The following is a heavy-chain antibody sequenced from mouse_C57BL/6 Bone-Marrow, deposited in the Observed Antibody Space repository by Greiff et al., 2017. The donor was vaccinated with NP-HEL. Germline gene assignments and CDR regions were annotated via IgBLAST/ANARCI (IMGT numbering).Heavy chain of an antibody. Sequence: DVQLQESVAELVRPGASVKLSCTASGFNIKNTYMHWVKQRPEQGLEWIGRIDPANGNTKYAPKFQGKATITADTSSNTAYLQLSSLTSEDTAIYYCARCRITTVVPFDYWGQGTTLTVSS. CDR1: GFNIKNTY. CDR2: IDPANGNT. D-gene: IGHD1-1*01. V-gene: IGHV14-3*01. CDR3: ARCRITTVVPFDY. J-gene: IGHJ2*01.